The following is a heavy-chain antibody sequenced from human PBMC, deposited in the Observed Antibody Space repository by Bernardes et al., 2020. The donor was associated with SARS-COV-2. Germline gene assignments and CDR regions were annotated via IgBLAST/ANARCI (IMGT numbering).Heavy chain of an antibody. CDR1: GFSFGDYA. V-gene: IGHV3-9*01. D-gene: IGHD1-26*01. CDR2: ISWNSGNK. Sequence: GGSLRLSCAASGFSFGDYAMHWVRQAPGKGLEWVSGISWNSGNKGYADSVKGRFTISRDNAKNSLYLQMNSLRAEDTALYYCAKDDSSGSYYYYGMDVWGQGTTVTVSS. CDR3: AKDDSSGSYYYYGMDV. J-gene: IGHJ6*02.